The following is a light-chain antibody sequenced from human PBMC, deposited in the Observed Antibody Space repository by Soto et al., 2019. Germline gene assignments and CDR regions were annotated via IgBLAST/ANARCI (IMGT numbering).Light chain of an antibody. V-gene: IGKV1-5*01. CDR3: QQYNSYSQT. CDR1: QSISSW. CDR2: DAS. Sequence: DIQMTQSPSTLSASVGDRVTITCRASQSISSWLAWYQQKPGKAPKLLIYDASSLESGVPSRFSGSGSGTEFTLAISSLQPDDCATYYCQQYNSYSQTFGQGTNVDIK. J-gene: IGKJ1*01.